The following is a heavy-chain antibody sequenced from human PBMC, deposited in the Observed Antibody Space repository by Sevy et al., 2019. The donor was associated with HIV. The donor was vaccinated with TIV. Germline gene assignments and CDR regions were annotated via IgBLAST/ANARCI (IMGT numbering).Heavy chain of an antibody. Sequence: GGSLRLSCAASGFTFSSYAMNWVRQAPGKGLEWVSYISNSGTTISYSDSVRGRFSISRDNARNSLYLQMNSLRAEDTAVYYCARDLPPSATSVAHFDYWGQGTLVTVSS. J-gene: IGHJ4*02. D-gene: IGHD4-17*01. CDR3: ARDLPPSATSVAHFDY. CDR1: GFTFSSYA. CDR2: ISNSGTTI. V-gene: IGHV3-48*03.